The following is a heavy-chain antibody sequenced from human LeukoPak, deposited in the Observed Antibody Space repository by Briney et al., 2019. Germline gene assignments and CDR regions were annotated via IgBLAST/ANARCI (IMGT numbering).Heavy chain of an antibody. Sequence: SETLSLTCAVYGGSFSGYYWSWLRQPPGKGLEWIGEINHSGSTNYNPSLKSRVTISVDTSKNQFSLKLSSVTAADTAVYYCARGLKNYDSSGYYFDYWGQGTLVTVSS. D-gene: IGHD3-22*01. J-gene: IGHJ4*02. CDR3: ARGLKNYDSSGYYFDY. V-gene: IGHV4-34*01. CDR2: INHSGST. CDR1: GGSFSGYY.